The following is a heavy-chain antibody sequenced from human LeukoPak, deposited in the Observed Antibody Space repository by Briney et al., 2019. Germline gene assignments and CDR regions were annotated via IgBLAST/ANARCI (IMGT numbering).Heavy chain of an antibody. CDR2: IHFSGST. CDR3: ARAFWGSAIDF. CDR1: GGSISSYY. V-gene: IGHV4-59*01. J-gene: IGHJ4*01. Sequence: SETLSLTCTVSGGSISSYYWSWIRQPAGKGLEWIGYIHFSGSTNYNPSLKSRLTISVDTSKNQFSLKLSSVTAADTAVYYCARAFWGSAIDFWGHGTLVTVSS. D-gene: IGHD3-16*01.